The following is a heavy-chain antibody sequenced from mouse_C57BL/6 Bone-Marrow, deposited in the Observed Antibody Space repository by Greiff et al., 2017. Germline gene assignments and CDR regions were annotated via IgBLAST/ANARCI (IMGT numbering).Heavy chain of an antibody. V-gene: IGHV1-64*01. D-gene: IGHD2-4*01. J-gene: IGHJ4*01. CDR2: MHPNGGSP. CDR1: GYTFTNYW. CDR3: ARSYDYDDYTMDY. Sequence: QVQLQQSGAELVKPGASVKLSCKASGYTFTNYWMHWVKQRPGQGLEWIGMMHPNGGSPDYNEKFKSEATLSVEKSSRTAYMELSSLTSEDSAVDYCARSYDYDDYTMDYWGQGTSVTVSS.